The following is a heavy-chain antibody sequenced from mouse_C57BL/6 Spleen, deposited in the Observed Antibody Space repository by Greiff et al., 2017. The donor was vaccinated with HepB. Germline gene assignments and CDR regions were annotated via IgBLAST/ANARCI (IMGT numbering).Heavy chain of an antibody. V-gene: IGHV1-80*01. D-gene: IGHD1-1*01. CDR3: ARSSSFITAVVANFDY. CDR2: IYPGDGDT. J-gene: IGHJ2*01. CDR1: GYAFSSYW. Sequence: VQLQQSGAELVKPGASVKISCKASGYAFSSYWMNWVKQRPGKGLEWIGQIYPGDGDTNYNGKFKGKATLTADKSSSTAYMQLSSLTSEDSAVYFCARSSSFITAVVANFDYWGQGTTLTVSS.